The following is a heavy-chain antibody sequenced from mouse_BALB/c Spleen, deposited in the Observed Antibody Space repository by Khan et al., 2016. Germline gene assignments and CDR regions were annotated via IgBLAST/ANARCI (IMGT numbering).Heavy chain of an antibody. CDR3: ARRRPIFYVGSSYVY. CDR1: AFNIKDTY. V-gene: IGHV14-3*02. D-gene: IGHD1-1*01. CDR2: IDPTNGNT. J-gene: IGHJ2*01. Sequence: EVQLQESGAELVKPGASVKLSCTSSAFNIKDTYMHWVKQRPEQGLEWIGRIDPTNGNTKYDPKFQGKATITADTSSNTAYLQLSSLTSEDTAVXKCARRRPIFYVGSSYVYWGQGTTLTVSS.